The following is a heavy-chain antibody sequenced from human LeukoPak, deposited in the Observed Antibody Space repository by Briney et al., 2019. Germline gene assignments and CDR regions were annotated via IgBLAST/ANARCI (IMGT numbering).Heavy chain of an antibody. V-gene: IGHV3-74*01. J-gene: IGHJ4*02. Sequence: GGTLRLSCAASGFTFSSHGMSWVRQGPGKGLEWVSGINGDGSSTNYADSVKGRFTISRDNAKNTLYLQLNSLRAEDTAIYYCARSQGPYDYWGQGTLVTVPS. CDR3: ARSQGPYDY. CDR1: GFTFSSHG. CDR2: INGDGSST.